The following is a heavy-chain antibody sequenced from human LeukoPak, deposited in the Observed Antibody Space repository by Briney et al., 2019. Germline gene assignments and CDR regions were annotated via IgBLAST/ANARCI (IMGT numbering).Heavy chain of an antibody. Sequence: HPGGSLRLSCVASGFTFTGHSMHWVRQAPGKGQEWVAVVSYDEKTIFYADSLKGRFTVSRDNSKNTVYLQMNSLRDEDTAVYYCAREKQSGGTPFDYWGRGSLVTVSS. D-gene: IGHD1-26*01. CDR2: VSYDEKTI. CDR1: GFTFTGHS. V-gene: IGHV3-30*04. CDR3: AREKQSGGTPFDY. J-gene: IGHJ4*02.